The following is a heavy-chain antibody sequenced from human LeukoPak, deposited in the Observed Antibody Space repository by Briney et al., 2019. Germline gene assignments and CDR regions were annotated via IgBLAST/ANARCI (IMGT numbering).Heavy chain of an antibody. J-gene: IGHJ4*02. D-gene: IGHD3-10*01. V-gene: IGHV3-33*08. Sequence: PGGSLRLSCAASGFTFSSYGMHWVRQAPGKGPEWVAVIWYDGSNKYYADSVKGRFTISRDNSKNTLYLQMNSLRAEDTAVYYCARHGATFDYWGQGTLVTVSS. CDR1: GFTFSSYG. CDR2: IWYDGSNK. CDR3: ARHGATFDY.